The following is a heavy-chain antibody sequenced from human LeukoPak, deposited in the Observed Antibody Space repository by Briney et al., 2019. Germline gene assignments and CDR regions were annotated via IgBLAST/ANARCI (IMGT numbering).Heavy chain of an antibody. D-gene: IGHD1-26*01. Sequence: PGGSLRLSCAASEFSFRTNNMNWVRQAPGKRLEWVSYISFSSSSIYYADSVKGRFTISRDNAKNTLFLEMNRLRAEDSAVYYCARVRVVWDLDDAFDIWGQGTTVTVSS. CDR3: ARVRVVWDLDDAFDI. CDR2: ISFSSSSI. CDR1: EFSFRTNN. V-gene: IGHV3-48*01. J-gene: IGHJ3*02.